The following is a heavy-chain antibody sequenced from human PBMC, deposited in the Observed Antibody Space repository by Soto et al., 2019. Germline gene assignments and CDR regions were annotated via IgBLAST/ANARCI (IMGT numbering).Heavy chain of an antibody. V-gene: IGHV4-34*01. D-gene: IGHD2-15*01. Sequence: PSETLSLTCAVYGGSFSGYYWSWIRQPPGKGLEWIGEINHSGSTNYNPSLKSRVTISVDTSKNQFSLKLSSVTAADTAVYYCARVQVAATRYFDYWGQGTLVTVSS. CDR3: ARVQVAATRYFDY. J-gene: IGHJ4*02. CDR2: INHSGST. CDR1: GGSFSGYY.